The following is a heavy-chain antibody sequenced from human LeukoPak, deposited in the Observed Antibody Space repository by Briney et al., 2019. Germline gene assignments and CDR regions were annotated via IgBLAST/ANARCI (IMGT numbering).Heavy chain of an antibody. V-gene: IGHV1-8*01. Sequence: ASVKVSCKASGYTFSNHDFNWMRQATGQGLEWMGRMNPNSGATGYAQKFQGRVTMTRDTSTSTVYMELSSLRSEDTAVYYCARTAGRTFDYWGQGTLVTVSS. CDR2: MNPNSGAT. J-gene: IGHJ4*02. CDR3: ARTAGRTFDY. D-gene: IGHD6-6*01. CDR1: GYTFSNHD.